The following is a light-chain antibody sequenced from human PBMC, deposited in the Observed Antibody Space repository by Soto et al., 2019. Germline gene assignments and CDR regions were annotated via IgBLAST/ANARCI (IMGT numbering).Light chain of an antibody. CDR3: SSYTSSIVYV. J-gene: IGLJ1*01. Sequence: SPGYSISISCPGTSGDVGGYIYYSCYQQHPRKAPKLMIYEASNRHSCITHRFSGSKSGNTASLTISGLQAEEEADYYCSSYTSSIVYVFGTGPKVTVL. CDR2: EAS. V-gene: IGLV2-14*01. CDR1: SGDVGGYIY.